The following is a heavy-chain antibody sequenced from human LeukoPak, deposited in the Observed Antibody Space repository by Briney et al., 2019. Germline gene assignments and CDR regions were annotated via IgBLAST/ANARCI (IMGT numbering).Heavy chain of an antibody. D-gene: IGHD3-22*01. V-gene: IGHV4-38-2*01. CDR3: ARPSYDSSGYEDAFDI. CDR2: IYHSGST. J-gene: IGHJ3*02. CDR1: GYSISRGYY. Sequence: SSETLSLTCAVSGYSISRGYYWGWIRQPPGKGLEWIGGIYHSGSTYYNPSLKSRVTISVDTSKNQFSLKLSSVTAADTAVYYCARPSYDSSGYEDAFDIWGQGTMVTVSS.